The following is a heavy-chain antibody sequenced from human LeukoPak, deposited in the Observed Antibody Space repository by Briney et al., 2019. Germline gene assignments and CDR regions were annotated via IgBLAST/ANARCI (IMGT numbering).Heavy chain of an antibody. CDR1: GGSISSYY. CDR2: IYYSGST. CDR3: ARLPMTTVTTSAFDI. V-gene: IGHV4-59*08. Sequence: SETLSLTCTVSGGSISSYYWSWIRQPPGKGLEWIGYIYYSGSTNYNPSLKSRVTISVDTSKNQFSLKLSSVTAADTAVYYRARLPMTTVTTSAFDIWGQGTMVTVSS. D-gene: IGHD4-17*01. J-gene: IGHJ3*02.